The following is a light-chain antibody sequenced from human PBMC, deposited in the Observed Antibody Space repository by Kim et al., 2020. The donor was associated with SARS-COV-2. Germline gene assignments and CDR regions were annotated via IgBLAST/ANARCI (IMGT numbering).Light chain of an antibody. CDR3: QQFNNYPS. CDR1: QGISSA. CDR2: DAS. J-gene: IGKJ5*01. V-gene: IGKV1D-13*01. Sequence: AIHLTQSPSSLSASVGDRVTITCRASQGISSALAWYQQKPGNAPKLLIYDASTLETGVPSRFSGSGSGTDFTLTISSLQPEDFATYYCQQFNNYPSFGQGTRLEIK.